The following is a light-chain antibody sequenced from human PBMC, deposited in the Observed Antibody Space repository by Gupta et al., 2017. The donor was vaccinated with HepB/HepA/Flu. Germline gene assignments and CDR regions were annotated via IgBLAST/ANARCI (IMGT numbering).Light chain of an antibody. V-gene: IGKV3-20*01. CDR1: QSVSSY. CDR3: QQYGSSLT. J-gene: IGKJ5*01. CDR2: DAS. Sequence: EVVLTQSPDTLSLSPGERATLSCWASQSVSSYLAWYQQKPGQAPRLLIYDASNRATGIPDRFRGSGSGTDFTLSISSLEPEDFAVYYCQQYGSSLTFGQGTRLDIK.